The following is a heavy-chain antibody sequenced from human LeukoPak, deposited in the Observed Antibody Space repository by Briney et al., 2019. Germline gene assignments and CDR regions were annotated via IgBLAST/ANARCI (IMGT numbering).Heavy chain of an antibody. V-gene: IGHV3-73*01. J-gene: IGHJ4*02. CDR3: TSSKVGTTSGEY. Sequence: NPGGSLRLSCEASGFTFSGSTMHWVRQASGKGLEWVGRIRGKTDTYATAYAASLKSRFTISRDDSKNTAYLHMNSLEADDTAVYYCTSSKVGTTSGEYWGQGTLVTVSS. CDR1: GFTFSGST. CDR2: IRGKTDTYAT. D-gene: IGHD1-26*01.